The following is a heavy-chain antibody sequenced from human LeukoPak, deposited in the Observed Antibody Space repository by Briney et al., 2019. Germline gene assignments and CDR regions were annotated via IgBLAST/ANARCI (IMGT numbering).Heavy chain of an antibody. CDR1: GGSISSSSSY. CDR2: MYNSGST. J-gene: IGHJ4*02. CDR3: ARGPYGDYYFDY. D-gene: IGHD4-17*01. Sequence: SETLSLTCTVSGGSISSSSSYWGWIRQSPGRGLEWIGTMYNSGSTYFNPSLNSRVTISVDTSKNLFSLKLTSVTATDTAVYYCARGPYGDYYFDYWGQGTLVTVSS. V-gene: IGHV4-39*01.